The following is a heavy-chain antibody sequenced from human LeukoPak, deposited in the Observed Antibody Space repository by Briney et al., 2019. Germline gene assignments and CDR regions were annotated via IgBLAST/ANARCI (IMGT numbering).Heavy chain of an antibody. CDR2: INPNSGGA. D-gene: IGHD2-21*02. CDR3: ARAYCGGDCYTASDI. CDR1: GYTFTDSY. V-gene: IGHV1-2*02. J-gene: IGHJ3*02. Sequence: ASVKVSCKASGYTFTDSYLHWVRQAPGQGLEWMGWINPNSGGANYAQKFQARVTMTRDTSISTAYMEVSRLRSDDTAVYYCARAYCGGDCYTASDIWGQETMVTVSS.